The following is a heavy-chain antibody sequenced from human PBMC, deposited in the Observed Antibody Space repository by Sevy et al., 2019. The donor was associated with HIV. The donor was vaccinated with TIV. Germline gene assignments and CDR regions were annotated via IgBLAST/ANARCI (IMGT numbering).Heavy chain of an antibody. CDR1: GFTFSTYA. V-gene: IGHV3-30-3*01. CDR3: AREGTFYYDRTQSGFQY. D-gene: IGHD3-22*01. Sequence: GGSLRLSCAASGFTFSTYAMHWVRQAPGKGLEWVAVISYDGSNKYYADSVNGRFTISRDNSKNTLYLQMNSLRAEDTAVYYCAREGTFYYDRTQSGFQYWGQGTLVTVSS. CDR2: ISYDGSNK. J-gene: IGHJ1*01.